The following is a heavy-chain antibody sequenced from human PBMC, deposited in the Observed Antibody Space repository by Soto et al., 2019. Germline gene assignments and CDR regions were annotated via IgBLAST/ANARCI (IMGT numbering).Heavy chain of an antibody. CDR1: GGSISSGDYF. D-gene: IGHD6-13*01. CDR3: ARASDSAYSSSWYSAFDV. CDR2: IYHSGST. V-gene: IGHV4-30-4*01. J-gene: IGHJ3*01. Sequence: QVQLRESGPGLVKPSQTLSLTCTVSGGSISSGDYFWSWIRQPPGKGLEWIANIYHSGSTHYNPSLRNRGVMSVDTSTNRFSLNLTSVTAADTAVYYCARASDSAYSSSWYSAFDVWGQGTMVTVSS.